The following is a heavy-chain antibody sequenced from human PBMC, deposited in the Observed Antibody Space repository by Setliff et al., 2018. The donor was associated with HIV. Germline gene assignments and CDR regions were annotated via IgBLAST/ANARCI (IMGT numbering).Heavy chain of an antibody. V-gene: IGHV4-39*01. CDR1: GDSLSSSSYF. Sequence: LSLTCTVSGDSLSSSSYFWGWIRQPPGKGLEWIGSIYYSGSTYYNPSLRSRVTISVDTSRNQFSLRLSSVTAADTAFYYCARHNPASVPASSPDYWGQGTLVTVSS. D-gene: IGHD2-2*01. J-gene: IGHJ4*02. CDR3: ARHNPASVPASSPDY. CDR2: IYYSGST.